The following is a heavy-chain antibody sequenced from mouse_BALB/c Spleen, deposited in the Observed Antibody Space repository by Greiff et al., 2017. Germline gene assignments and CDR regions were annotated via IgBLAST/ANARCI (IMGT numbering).Heavy chain of an antibody. J-gene: IGHJ2*01. CDR1: GFTFSSFG. V-gene: IGHV5-17*02. CDR3: ARGNYGSSYYFDY. Sequence: EVQRVESGGGLVQPGGSRKLSCAASGFTFSSFGMHWVRQAPEKGLEWVAYISSGSSTIYYADTVKGRFTISRDNPKNTLFLQMTSLRSEDTAMYYCARGNYGSSYYFDYWGQGTTLTVSS. CDR2: ISSGSSTI. D-gene: IGHD1-1*01.